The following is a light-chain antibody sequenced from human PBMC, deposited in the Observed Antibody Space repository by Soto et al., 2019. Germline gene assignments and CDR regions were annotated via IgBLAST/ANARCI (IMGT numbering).Light chain of an antibody. J-gene: IGKJ5*01. V-gene: IGKV3-20*01. CDR2: GAS. CDR3: QKYGSSIT. CDR1: QSVSSSY. Sequence: EIVLTQSPGTLSLSPGXRATLSCRASQSVSSSYLAWYQQKPGQAPRLLIYGASSRATGIPDRFSGSGSGTDFTLTISRLEPEDFAVYYCQKYGSSITFGQGTRLESK.